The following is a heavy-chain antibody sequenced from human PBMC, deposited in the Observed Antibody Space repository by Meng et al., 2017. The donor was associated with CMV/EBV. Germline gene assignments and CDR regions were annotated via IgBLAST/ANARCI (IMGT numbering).Heavy chain of an antibody. J-gene: IGHJ3*02. D-gene: IGHD3-3*01. CDR1: GYSISSGYY. V-gene: IGHV4-38-2*02. CDR2: IYHSGST. CDR3: ARGVQYYDFWSGFPGGPYAFDI. Sequence: SETLSLTCTVSGYSISSGYYWGWLRQPPGKGLEWIGSIYHSGSTYYNPSLKSRVTISVDTSKNQFSLKLSSVTAADTAVYYCARGVQYYDFWSGFPGGPYAFDIWGQGTMVTVSS.